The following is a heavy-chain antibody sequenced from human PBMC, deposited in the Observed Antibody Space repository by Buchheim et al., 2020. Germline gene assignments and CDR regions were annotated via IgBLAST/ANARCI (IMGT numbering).Heavy chain of an antibody. Sequence: QVQLVESGGGVVQPGRSLRLSCAASGFTFSSYGMHWVRQAPGKGLEWVAVISYDGSNKYYADSVKGRFTISRDNSKNTLYLQMNSLRAEDTAVYYCARDSQQLSLNWGYYYYYYGMDVWGQGTT. CDR2: ISYDGSNK. CDR3: ARDSQQLSLNWGYYYYYYGMDV. J-gene: IGHJ6*02. CDR1: GFTFSSYG. V-gene: IGHV3-30*03. D-gene: IGHD6-13*01.